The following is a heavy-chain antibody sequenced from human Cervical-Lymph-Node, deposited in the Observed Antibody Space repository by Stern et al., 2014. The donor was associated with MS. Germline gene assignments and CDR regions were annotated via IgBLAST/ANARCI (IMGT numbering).Heavy chain of an antibody. J-gene: IGHJ5*02. D-gene: IGHD6-13*01. V-gene: IGHV1-69*01. CDR3: ALSSETSDRWYSLGYDL. CDR1: GGTFSKFP. Sequence: QLVQSGAELMKPGSSVKVSCKASGGTFSKFPSSWVRQAPGQGLEWMAGIFPVFETPTYAQEYRCRVTITADVSTSTVYMELSSLRSDDTAVYYCALSSETSDRWYSLGYDLWGQGTLVTVSS. CDR2: IFPVFETP.